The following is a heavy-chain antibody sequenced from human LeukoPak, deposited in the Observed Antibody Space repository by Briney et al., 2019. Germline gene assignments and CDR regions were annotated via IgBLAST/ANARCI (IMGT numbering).Heavy chain of an antibody. CDR2: ISYDGSYN. CDR1: GFTSSDYG. V-gene: IGHV3-30*18. CDR3: AKVIRSGTYLFDY. J-gene: IGHJ4*02. Sequence: GRSLRLSCAASGFTSSDYGMHWVRQAPGKGLEWVAFISYDGSYNYYADSVKDRFTISRDNPKNTLYLQMNSLRAEDTAVYYCAKVIRSGTYLFDYWGQGTLVTVSS. D-gene: IGHD3-10*01.